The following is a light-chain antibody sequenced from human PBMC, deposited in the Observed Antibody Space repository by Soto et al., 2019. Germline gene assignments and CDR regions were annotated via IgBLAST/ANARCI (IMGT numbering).Light chain of an antibody. Sequence: DIQMTQSPSSLSATVGDRVTITCRASQTIGKYLNWYQQQPGKVPKLLIYDASYLQSGVPSRFSGRESGTDFSLNISDLRPEDFATYYCQQSFNIPFTFGPGTKVDIK. CDR2: DAS. V-gene: IGKV1-39*01. CDR1: QTIGKY. J-gene: IGKJ3*01. CDR3: QQSFNIPFT.